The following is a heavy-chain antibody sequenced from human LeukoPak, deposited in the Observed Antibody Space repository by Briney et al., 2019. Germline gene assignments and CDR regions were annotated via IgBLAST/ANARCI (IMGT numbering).Heavy chain of an antibody. D-gene: IGHD1-14*01. CDR2: IIPILGIA. J-gene: IGHJ4*02. Sequence: ASVKVSCKASGGTFSSYAISWVRQAPGQGLEWMGRIIPILGIANYAQKFQGRVTITADKSTSTAYMELSSLRSEDTAVYYCARVGSNRYYFDYWGQGTLVTVSS. V-gene: IGHV1-69*04. CDR1: GGTFSSYA. CDR3: ARVGSNRYYFDY.